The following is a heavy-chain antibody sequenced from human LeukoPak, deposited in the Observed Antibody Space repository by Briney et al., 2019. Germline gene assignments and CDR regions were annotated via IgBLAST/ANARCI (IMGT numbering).Heavy chain of an antibody. D-gene: IGHD1-26*01. V-gene: IGHV3-48*03. CDR3: ARVGIVGATTGFDY. Sequence: GGSLRLSCSASGFTFASYEMILVRQAPGKGLEWLSYIRSSGSTIYYADSVKGRFTISRDSAKNSLNLQMNSLRAEDTAVYYCARVGIVGATTGFDYWGQGTLVTVSS. CDR2: IRSSGSTI. J-gene: IGHJ4*02. CDR1: GFTFASYE.